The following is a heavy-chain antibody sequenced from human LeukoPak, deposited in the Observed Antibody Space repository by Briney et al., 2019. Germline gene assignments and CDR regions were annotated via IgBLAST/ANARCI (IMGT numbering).Heavy chain of an antibody. V-gene: IGHV3-49*03. CDR2: IRSKANGGTT. D-gene: IGHD3-3*01. CDR1: GFTFGDYG. CDR3: TRELRFLEWLTYFDY. Sequence: PGGSLRLSCTASGFTFGDYGVNWFRQTPGKGLEWVGFIRSKANGGTTEYAASVKGRLTVSRDDSKSIAYLQMNSLKTEDTAVYYCTRELRFLEWLTYFDYWGQGTLVTVSS. J-gene: IGHJ4*02.